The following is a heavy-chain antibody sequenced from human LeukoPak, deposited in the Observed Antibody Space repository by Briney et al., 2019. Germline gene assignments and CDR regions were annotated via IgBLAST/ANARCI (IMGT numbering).Heavy chain of an antibody. CDR1: EFTFSSYG. V-gene: IGHV3-30*02. Sequence: GGSLKLSCAASEFTFSSYGMHWVRQAPGKGLEWVAFIRYDGSNKYYADSVKGRFTISRDNSKNTLYLQMNSLRAEDTAVYYCAKDGAGQYCSSTSCPPYFDYWGQGTLVTVSS. J-gene: IGHJ4*02. CDR2: IRYDGSNK. D-gene: IGHD2-2*01. CDR3: AKDGAGQYCSSTSCPPYFDY.